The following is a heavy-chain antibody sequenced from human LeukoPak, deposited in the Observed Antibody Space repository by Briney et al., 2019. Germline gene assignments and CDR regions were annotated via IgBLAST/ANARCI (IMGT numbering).Heavy chain of an antibody. D-gene: IGHD3-22*01. V-gene: IGHV1-69*13. J-gene: IGHJ6*02. CDR1: GGTFSSYA. Sequence: SVKVSCKASGGTFSSYAISWVRQAPGQGLEWMGGIIPIFGKANYAQKFQGRVTITADESKSTAYMELRRLRSEDTAVYYCARSGPTYYYDISGYYPSGMDVWGQGTTVTVSS. CDR3: ARSGPTYYYDISGYYPSGMDV. CDR2: IIPIFGKA.